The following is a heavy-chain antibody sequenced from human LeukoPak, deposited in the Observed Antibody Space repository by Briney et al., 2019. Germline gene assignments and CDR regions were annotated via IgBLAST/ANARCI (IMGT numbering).Heavy chain of an antibody. CDR1: GGSFSGYY. D-gene: IGHD3-16*01. CDR3: ARGAVWGNYFDY. Sequence: PSETLSLTCAVYGGSFSGYYWSWIRQPPGKGLEWIGEINHSGSTNYNPSLKSRVTISVDTSKNQFSLKLSSVTAADTAVYYCARGAVWGNYFDYWGQGTLVTVSS. CDR2: INHSGST. J-gene: IGHJ4*02. V-gene: IGHV4-34*01.